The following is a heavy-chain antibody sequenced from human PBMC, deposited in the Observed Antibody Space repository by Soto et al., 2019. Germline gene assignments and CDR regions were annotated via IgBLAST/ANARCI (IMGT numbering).Heavy chain of an antibody. D-gene: IGHD7-27*01. J-gene: IGHJ4*02. Sequence: QLQLQESGPGLVKPSETLSLTCVVSDVSISTYSWTWIRQSAGRGLEWIGRIDTNENINYNPSLKSRLTMSIDTSKSQFSLNLTSVTAADTALYYCARDFWGEVYFDSWGRGTMVTV. CDR3: ARDFWGEVYFDS. CDR1: DVSISTYS. CDR2: IDTNENI. V-gene: IGHV4-4*07.